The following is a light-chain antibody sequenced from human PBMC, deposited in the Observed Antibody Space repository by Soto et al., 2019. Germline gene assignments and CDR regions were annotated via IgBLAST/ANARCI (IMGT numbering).Light chain of an antibody. V-gene: IGKV3-11*01. CDR1: QSVSSY. CDR3: QQRSTSLT. CDR2: DAS. Sequence: EIVLTQSPATLSLSPGERATLSCRASQSVSSYLAWYQQKPGQAPRLLIYDASNRATGIPARFSGSGSGTDFTLTISSVEPEEFAVYYCQQRSTSLTFGPGTNVHIQ. J-gene: IGKJ3*01.